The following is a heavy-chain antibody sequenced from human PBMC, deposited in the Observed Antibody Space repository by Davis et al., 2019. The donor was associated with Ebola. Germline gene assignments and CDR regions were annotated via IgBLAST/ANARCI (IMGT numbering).Heavy chain of an antibody. CDR1: GGSISSYY. CDR2: IYYSGST. D-gene: IGHD6-19*01. V-gene: IGHV4-59*08. J-gene: IGHJ5*02. CDR3: ASIAVAKGHWFDP. Sequence: GSLRLSCTVSGGSISSYYWSWIRQPPGKGLEWIGYIYYSGSTNYNPSLKSRVTISVDTSKNQFSLKLSSVAAADTAVYYCASIAVAKGHWFDPWGQGTLVTASS.